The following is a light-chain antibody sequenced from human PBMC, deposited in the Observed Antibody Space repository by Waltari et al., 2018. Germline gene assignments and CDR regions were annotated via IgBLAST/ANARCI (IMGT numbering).Light chain of an antibody. V-gene: IGKV3-20*01. Sequence: EIVLTQSPGTLSLSPGERATLSCRASQSVGLNYLAWYQQKPGQAPRLLIYGASSRATGIPDRFSGSVSGTDFTLTISRLEPEDFAVYHCQQYGKSPLTFGGGTKVEIK. J-gene: IGKJ4*01. CDR3: QQYGKSPLT. CDR1: QSVGLNY. CDR2: GAS.